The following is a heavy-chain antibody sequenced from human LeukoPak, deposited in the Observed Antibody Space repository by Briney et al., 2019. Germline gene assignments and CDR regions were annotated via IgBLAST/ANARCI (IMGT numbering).Heavy chain of an antibody. CDR1: GGSISSNSYY. D-gene: IGHD5-12*01. CDR2: IYYSGST. Sequence: KPSETLSLTCAVSGGSISSNSYYWGWIRQPPGKGLEWIGSIYYSGSTYYNPSLKSRVTISVDTSKNQFSLKLSSVTAADTAVYYCARAGPDYHFDYWGQGTLVTVSS. J-gene: IGHJ4*02. V-gene: IGHV4-39*07. CDR3: ARAGPDYHFDY.